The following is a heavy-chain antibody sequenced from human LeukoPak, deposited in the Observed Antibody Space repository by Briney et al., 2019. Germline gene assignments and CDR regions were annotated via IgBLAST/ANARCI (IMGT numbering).Heavy chain of an antibody. V-gene: IGHV3-21*01. CDR3: ARRSSSSVQIFNYYYMDV. CDR2: ISSSSYI. CDR1: GFTFSSYS. D-gene: IGHD6-6*01. J-gene: IGHJ6*03. Sequence: PGGSLRLSCAASGFTFSSYSMNWVRQAPGKGLEWVSSISSSSYIYYADSVKGRFTISRDNAKNSLYLQMNSLRAEDTAVYYCARRSSSSVQIFNYYYMDVWGKGTMVTVSS.